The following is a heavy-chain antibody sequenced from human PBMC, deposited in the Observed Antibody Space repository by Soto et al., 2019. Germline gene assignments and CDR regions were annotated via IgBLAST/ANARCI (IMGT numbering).Heavy chain of an antibody. J-gene: IGHJ6*02. CDR3: ARIARHPHYYYYYGMDV. Sequence: SETLSLTCAVYGGSFSGYYWSWIRQPPGKGLEWIGEINHSGSTNYNPSLKSRVTISVDTSKNQFSLKLSSVTAADTAVYYCARIARHPHYYYYYGMDVWGQGTTVTVSS. V-gene: IGHV4-34*01. CDR1: GGSFSGYY. CDR2: INHSGST. D-gene: IGHD2-21*01.